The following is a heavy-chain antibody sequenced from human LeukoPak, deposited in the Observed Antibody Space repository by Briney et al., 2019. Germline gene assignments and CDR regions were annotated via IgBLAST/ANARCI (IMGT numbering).Heavy chain of an antibody. J-gene: IGHJ5*02. D-gene: IGHD2-2*01. Sequence: ASVKVSCKASGGTFSSYAISWVRQAPGQGREWMGGIIPIFGTANYAQKFQGRVTITTDESTSTAYMELSSLRSEDTAVYYCARPVPAGNWFDPWGQGTLVTVSS. CDR2: IIPIFGTA. V-gene: IGHV1-69*05. CDR3: ARPVPAGNWFDP. CDR1: GGTFSSYA.